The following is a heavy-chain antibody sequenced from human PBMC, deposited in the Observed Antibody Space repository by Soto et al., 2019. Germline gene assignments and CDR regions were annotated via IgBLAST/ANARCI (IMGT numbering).Heavy chain of an antibody. D-gene: IGHD6-13*01. CDR2: ISAYNGDT. CDR1: GYTFTSYG. Sequence: QVHLVQSGAEVKKPGASVKVSCKTSGYTFTSYGISWVRQAHGQGLEWMGWISAYNGDTHFAQKFQDRVTMTTDSSTTTAYIELRSLRSDDTAVYYCARDLAAAGPVFDYWGQGTLVTVSS. CDR3: ARDLAAAGPVFDY. J-gene: IGHJ4*02. V-gene: IGHV1-18*04.